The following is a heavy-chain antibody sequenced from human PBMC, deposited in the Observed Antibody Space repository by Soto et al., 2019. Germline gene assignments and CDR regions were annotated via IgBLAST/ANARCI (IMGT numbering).Heavy chain of an antibody. J-gene: IGHJ3*01. CDR1: GGNIKSRDYY. V-gene: IGHV4-39*01. CDR2: IYYSGGT. D-gene: IGHD2-2*01. Sequence: PSETLSLTSPVPGGNIKSRDYYWGWIRQPPGKGLEWIGNIYYSGGTYYNPSLKSRVTVSVDTSKNQFSLRLSSVTAADTAVYYCPLGYCSSTACYEPFHFWGQGTMVTVSS. CDR3: PLGYCSSTACYEPFHF.